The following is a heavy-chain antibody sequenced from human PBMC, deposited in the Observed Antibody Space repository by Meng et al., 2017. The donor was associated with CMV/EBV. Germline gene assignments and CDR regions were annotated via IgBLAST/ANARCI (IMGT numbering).Heavy chain of an antibody. D-gene: IGHD6-6*01. Sequence: GESLKISCAASGFTFSSYEMNWVRQAPGKGLEWVSSISSSSSYIYYEDSVKGRFTISRDNAKNSLYLQMNSLRAEDTAVYYCARGGIAARLCDYWGQGTLVTVSS. CDR3: ARGGIAARLCDY. V-gene: IGHV3-21*01. J-gene: IGHJ4*02. CDR2: ISSSSSYI. CDR1: GFTFSSYE.